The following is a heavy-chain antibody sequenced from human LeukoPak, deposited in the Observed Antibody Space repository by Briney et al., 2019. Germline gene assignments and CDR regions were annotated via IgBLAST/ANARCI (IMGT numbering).Heavy chain of an antibody. CDR2: INHSGST. J-gene: IGHJ4*02. CDR1: GGSFSGYY. Sequence: SETLSLTCAVYGGSFSGYYWSWIRQPPGKGLEWIGEINHSGSTNYNPSLKSRVTISVNTSRNQFSLNLISVTAADTAVYYCVRAYDYWGQGTLVTVSS. V-gene: IGHV4-34*01. CDR3: VRAYDY.